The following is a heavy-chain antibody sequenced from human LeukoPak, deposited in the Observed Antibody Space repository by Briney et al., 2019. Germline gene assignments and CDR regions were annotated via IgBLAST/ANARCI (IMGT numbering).Heavy chain of an antibody. CDR1: GGTFSRYA. J-gene: IGHJ6*03. V-gene: IGHV1-69*13. CDR3: ARDSEHYYGLGNYYKYYYYMDV. CDR2: ITPIFGIP. Sequence: ASVKVSCKASGGTFSRYAISWVRQAPGQGREWMGGITPIFGIPNYAQKFQGRVTITADESTSTAYMELSSLRFEDTAVYYCARDSEHYYGLGNYYKYYYYMDVWGKGTTVTISS. D-gene: IGHD3-10*01.